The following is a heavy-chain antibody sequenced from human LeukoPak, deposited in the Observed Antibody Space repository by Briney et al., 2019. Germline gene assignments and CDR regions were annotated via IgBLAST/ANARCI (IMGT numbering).Heavy chain of an antibody. J-gene: IGHJ4*02. CDR1: GGSISSYY. CDR3: AREGPNYDSSGYPPGSFDY. Sequence: SETLSLTCTVSGGSISSYYWSWIRQPPGKGLEWIGYIYYSGSINYNPSLKSRVTISVDTSKNQFSLKLSSVTAADTAVYYCAREGPNYDSSGYPPGSFDYWGQGTLVTVSS. V-gene: IGHV4-59*01. CDR2: IYYSGSI. D-gene: IGHD3-22*01.